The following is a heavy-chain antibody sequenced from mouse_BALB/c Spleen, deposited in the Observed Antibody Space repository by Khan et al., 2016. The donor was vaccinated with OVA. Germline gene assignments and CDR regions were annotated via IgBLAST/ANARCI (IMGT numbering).Heavy chain of an antibody. V-gene: IGHV1-5*01. J-gene: IGHJ3*01. CDR2: IYPGNNET. Sequence: IQLVQSGTVLARPGASVKMSCKTSGYSFTSYLIHWVKQRPGQGLEWIGDIYPGNNETTYNQKFKDKAKLTAGTSASTAYMALSSLTNEDFAVYYCTRGGYSSFAYWGQGTLVTVSA. CDR3: TRGGYSSFAY. CDR1: GYSFTSYL. D-gene: IGHD2-12*01.